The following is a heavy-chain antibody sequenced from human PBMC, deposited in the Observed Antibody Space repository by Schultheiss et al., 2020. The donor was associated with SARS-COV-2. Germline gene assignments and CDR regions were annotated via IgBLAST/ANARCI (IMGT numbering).Heavy chain of an antibody. CDR2: IRSKAYGGTT. V-gene: IGHV3-49*03. CDR1: GFTFGDYA. Sequence: GGSLRLSCTASGFTFGDYAMSWFRQAPGKGLEWVGFIRSKAYGGTTEYAESVKGRFTISRDDSKSIAFLHMNSLKTEDTAVYYCTRDPNDLAYFSPSLQEGYYFDYWGQGTLVTVSS. CDR3: TRDPNDLAYFSPSLQEGYYFDY. J-gene: IGHJ4*02. D-gene: IGHD1-1*01.